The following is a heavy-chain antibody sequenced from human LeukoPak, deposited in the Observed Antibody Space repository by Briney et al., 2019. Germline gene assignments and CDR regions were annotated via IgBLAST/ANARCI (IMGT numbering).Heavy chain of an antibody. CDR1: GFTFSSYW. V-gene: IGHV3-74*01. J-gene: IGHJ6*04. Sequence: PGGSLRLSCAASGFTFSSYWMHWVRQAPGKGLEWVSGISGGGVSTYYADSVKGRFTISRDNAKNSLYLQMNSLRAEDTAVYYCAELGITMIGGVWGKGTTVTISS. CDR3: AELGITMIGGV. CDR2: ISGGGVST. D-gene: IGHD3-10*02.